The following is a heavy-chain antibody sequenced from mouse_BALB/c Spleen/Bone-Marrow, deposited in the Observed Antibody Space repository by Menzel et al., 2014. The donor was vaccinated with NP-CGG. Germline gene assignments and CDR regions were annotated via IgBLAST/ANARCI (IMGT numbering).Heavy chain of an antibody. V-gene: IGHV2-9*02. CDR1: GFSLTSYG. CDR2: IWAGGST. J-gene: IGHJ3*01. CDR3: AREATMITWFAY. D-gene: IGHD2-4*01. Sequence: QVQLKESGPGLVAPSQRLSITCTVSGFSLTSYGVHWVRQPPGKGLEWLGVIWAGGSTNYNSALMSRLSISKDNSKSRVFLKMNSLQTDDTAMYYCAREATMITWFAYWGQGTLVTVSA.